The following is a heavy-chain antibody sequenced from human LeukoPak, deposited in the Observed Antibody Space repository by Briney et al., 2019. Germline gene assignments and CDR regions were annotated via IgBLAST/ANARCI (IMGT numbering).Heavy chain of an antibody. Sequence: GGSLRLSCEASGFTFSNYWMHWVRQAPGKGLVWVSRINSDGSSTTYADSVKGRFTISRDNAKNTLYLQMNSLRAEDTAVYYCVKVESYWFDPWGQGALVTVSS. CDR3: VKVESYWFDP. V-gene: IGHV3-74*01. CDR2: INSDGSST. J-gene: IGHJ5*02. D-gene: IGHD1-1*01. CDR1: GFTFSNYW.